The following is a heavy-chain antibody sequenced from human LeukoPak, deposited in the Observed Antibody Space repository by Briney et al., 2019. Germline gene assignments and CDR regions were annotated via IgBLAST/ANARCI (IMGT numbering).Heavy chain of an antibody. V-gene: IGHV4-39*01. CDR1: GGSISSSSYY. Sequence: PSETLSLTCTVSGGSISSSSYYWGWIRQPPGKGLEWIGSIYNSGSTYYNPSLKSRVTISVDTSKNQFSLKLSSVTAADTAVYFCASREYYDSSGYRWGQGTLVTVSS. J-gene: IGHJ4*02. D-gene: IGHD3-22*01. CDR2: IYNSGST. CDR3: ASREYYDSSGYR.